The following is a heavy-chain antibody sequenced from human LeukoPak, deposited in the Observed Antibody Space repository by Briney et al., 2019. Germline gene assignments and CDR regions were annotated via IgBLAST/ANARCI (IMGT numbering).Heavy chain of an antibody. D-gene: IGHD3-10*01. CDR3: ARWHGSGSYFPYYYYYYMDV. J-gene: IGHJ6*03. Sequence: SETLSLTCAVYGGSFSGYYWSWIRQPPGKGLEWIGYIYYSGSTNYNPSLKSRVTISVDTSKNQFSLKLSSVTAADTAVYYCARWHGSGSYFPYYYYYYMDVWGKGTTVTVSS. CDR2: IYYSGST. V-gene: IGHV4-59*01. CDR1: GGSFSGYY.